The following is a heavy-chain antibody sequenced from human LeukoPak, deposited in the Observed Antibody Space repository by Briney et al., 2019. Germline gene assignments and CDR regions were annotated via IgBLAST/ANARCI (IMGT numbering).Heavy chain of an antibody. D-gene: IGHD5-24*01. V-gene: IGHV1-18*01. CDR1: GYTFTSYG. CDR3: ARGRDTSFDY. Sequence: GASVTVSCTASGYTFTSYGIRWVRQARGQGLEWMGWISAYKGNTNYAQNLKGRVTMTTDTSTSTAHMELRSLRSDDTAVYYCARGRDTSFDYWSQGTLVTVSS. CDR2: ISAYKGNT. J-gene: IGHJ4*02.